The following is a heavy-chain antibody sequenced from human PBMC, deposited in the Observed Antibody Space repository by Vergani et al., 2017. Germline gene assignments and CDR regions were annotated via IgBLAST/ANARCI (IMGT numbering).Heavy chain of an antibody. Sequence: EVQLLESGGGLVQPGGSLRLSCEASGFSFPGYAMSWVRQAPGKGLEWVSSVSGSSATPYYADSVKGRFIISRDNSKNTLHLQMNSLRADDTAVYYCTNGSRGYTVYFFDYWGQGTLATVSS. CDR2: VSGSSATP. CDR1: GFSFPGYA. D-gene: IGHD5/OR15-5a*01. V-gene: IGHV3-23*01. CDR3: TNGSRGYTVYFFDY. J-gene: IGHJ4*02.